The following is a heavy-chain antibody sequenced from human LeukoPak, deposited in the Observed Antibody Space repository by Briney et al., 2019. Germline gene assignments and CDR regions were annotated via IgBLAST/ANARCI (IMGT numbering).Heavy chain of an antibody. CDR1: GFTFSSYA. CDR3: ARGTDPRIAVAGTGDY. CDR2: ISYDGSNK. V-gene: IGHV3-30-3*01. D-gene: IGHD6-19*01. Sequence: QPGRSLRLSCAASGFTFSSYAMHWVRQAPGKGLEWVAVISYDGSNKYYADSVKGRLTISRDNSKNTLYLQMNSLRAEDTAAYYCARGTDPRIAVAGTGDYWGQGTLVTVSS. J-gene: IGHJ4*02.